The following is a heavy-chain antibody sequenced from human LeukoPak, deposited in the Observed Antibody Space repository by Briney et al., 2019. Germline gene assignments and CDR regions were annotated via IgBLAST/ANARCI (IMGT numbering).Heavy chain of an antibody. J-gene: IGHJ4*02. CDR2: IRSKPNSYAT. CDR1: GFTLSGSA. CDR3: WSGLDY. D-gene: IGHD3-3*01. Sequence: GGSLRLSCAASGFTLSGSAMHWVRQASGKGLEWVGRIRSKPNSYATAYAASVTGRFTISRDDSKNTAYLQMNSLKTEDTAVYYCWSGLDYWGQGILVTVSS. V-gene: IGHV3-73*01.